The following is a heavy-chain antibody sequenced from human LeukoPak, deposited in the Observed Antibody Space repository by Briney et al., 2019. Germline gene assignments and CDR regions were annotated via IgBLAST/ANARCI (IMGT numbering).Heavy chain of an antibody. D-gene: IGHD3-22*01. CDR3: ARDQDYDSSGYYDAFDI. CDR2: IYHSGST. J-gene: IGHJ3*02. CDR1: GYSISSGYY. V-gene: IGHV4-38-2*02. Sequence: SETLSLTCTVSGYSISSGYYWGWIRPPPGKGLEWIGSIYHSGSTYYNPSLKSRVTISVDTSKNQFSLKLSSVTAADTAVYYCARDQDYDSSGYYDAFDIWGQGTMVTVSS.